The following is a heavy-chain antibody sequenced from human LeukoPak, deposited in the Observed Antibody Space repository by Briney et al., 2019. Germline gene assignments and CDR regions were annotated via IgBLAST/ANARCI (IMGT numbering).Heavy chain of an antibody. CDR1: GFPFSSYA. CDR2: VSGSGGTT. J-gene: IGHJ4*02. CDR3: AKSDYYDSSGHPGSLEY. D-gene: IGHD3-22*01. V-gene: IGHV3-23*01. Sequence: GGSLRLSCAASGFPFSSYAMSWVRQAPGKGLEWVSAVSGSGGTTYYADSVKGRFTISRDNSKNTLYLQMNSLRAEDTALYYCAKSDYYDSSGHPGSLEYWGQGTLVTVSS.